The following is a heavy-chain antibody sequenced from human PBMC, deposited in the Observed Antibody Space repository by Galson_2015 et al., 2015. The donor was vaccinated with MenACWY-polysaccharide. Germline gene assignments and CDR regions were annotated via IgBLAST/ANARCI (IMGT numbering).Heavy chain of an antibody. J-gene: IGHJ5*02. Sequence: SLRLSCAASGFTFSAFRMHWVRQAPGKGLEWVAIISYDGSKKYYADSVKGRVTISRDNSKNTLYLEMYSLRVENTAVYYCARDSLKGEIPAAVSSPWGKGTLVTVSS. V-gene: IGHV3-30*03. CDR1: GFTFSAFR. D-gene: IGHD2-2*01. CDR3: ARDSLKGEIPAAVSSP. CDR2: ISYDGSKK.